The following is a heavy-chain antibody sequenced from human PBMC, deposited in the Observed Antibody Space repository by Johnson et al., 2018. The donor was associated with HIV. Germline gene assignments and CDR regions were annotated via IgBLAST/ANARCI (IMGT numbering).Heavy chain of an antibody. J-gene: IGHJ3*02. CDR2: IRYDGSGK. D-gene: IGHD3-22*01. CDR3: AKDVGNYWPNAFDI. V-gene: IGHV3-30*02. CDR1: GFVFSDYV. Sequence: QVRLVESGGGVVQPGRSLTLSCAASGFVFSDYVMHWVRQAPGKGLDWVTFIRYDGSGKYYAASVNGRFTISRDNSKNTLYLQMNSLRAEDTAVYYCAKDVGNYWPNAFDIWGQGTMVTVSS.